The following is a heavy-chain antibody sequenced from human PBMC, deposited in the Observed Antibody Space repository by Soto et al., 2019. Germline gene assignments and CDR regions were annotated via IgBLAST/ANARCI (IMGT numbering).Heavy chain of an antibody. CDR1: GFTFSSYA. CDR3: ARGSSTSCPPPCYSSTVTTPTYGPYYYGMDV. D-gene: IGHD2-2*01. V-gene: IGHV3-30-3*01. J-gene: IGHJ6*02. Sequence: GGSLRLSCAASGFTFSSYAMHWVRQAPGKGLEWVAVISYDGSNKYYADSVKGRFTISRDNSKNTLYLQMNSLRAEDTAVYYCARGSSTSCPPPCYSSTVTTPTYGPYYYGMDVWGQGTTVTVSS. CDR2: ISYDGSNK.